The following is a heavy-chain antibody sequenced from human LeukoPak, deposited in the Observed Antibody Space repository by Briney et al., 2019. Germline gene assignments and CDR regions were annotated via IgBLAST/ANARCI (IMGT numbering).Heavy chain of an antibody. CDR3: ARGSDYGGSY. D-gene: IGHD4-23*01. CDR1: GGSISSSSYY. V-gene: IGHV4-39*07. CDR2: IYYSGST. Sequence: PSETLSLTCTVSGGSISSSSYYWGWIRQPPGKGLEWIVSIYYSGSTYYNPSLKSRVTISVDTSKNQFSLKLSSVTAADTAVYYCARGSDYGGSYWGQGTLVTVSS. J-gene: IGHJ4*02.